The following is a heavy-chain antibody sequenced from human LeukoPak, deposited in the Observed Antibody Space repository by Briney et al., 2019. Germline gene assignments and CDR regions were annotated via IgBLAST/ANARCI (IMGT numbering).Heavy chain of an antibody. J-gene: IGHJ4*02. D-gene: IGHD3-10*01. CDR1: GFTFSSYW. CDR2: INSDGSST. CDR3: ARVRVWFGEFLPFDY. Sequence: GGSLRLSCAASGFTFSSYWMHWVRQAPGKGLVWVSRINSDGSSTSYADSVKGRFTTSRDNAKNTLYLQMDSLRAEDTAVYYCARVRVWFGEFLPFDYWGQGTLVTVSS. V-gene: IGHV3-74*01.